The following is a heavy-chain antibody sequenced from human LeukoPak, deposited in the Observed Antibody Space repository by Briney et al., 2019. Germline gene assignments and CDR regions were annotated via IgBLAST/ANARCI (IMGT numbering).Heavy chain of an antibody. V-gene: IGHV3-64D*06. CDR2: ISTNGDST. D-gene: IGHD5-18*01. J-gene: IGHJ4*02. CDR3: VGYSYGFSTNDY. CDR1: GFTFSTYS. Sequence: PGGSLRLSCSASGFTFSTYSMHWVRQAPGRGREYVSAISTNGDSTYYADSVKDRFTISRDDSKNTLYLHMSSLRPEDTAVYYCVGYSYGFSTNDYWGQGTLVTVSS.